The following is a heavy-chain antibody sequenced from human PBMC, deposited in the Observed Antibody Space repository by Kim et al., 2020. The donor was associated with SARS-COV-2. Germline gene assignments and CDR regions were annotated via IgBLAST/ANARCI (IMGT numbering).Heavy chain of an antibody. CDR3: ARDADDCSGGSCYSNYYYYGMDV. CDR2: INPNSGGT. V-gene: IGHV1-2*06. J-gene: IGHJ6*02. CDR1: GYTFTGYY. D-gene: IGHD2-15*01. Sequence: ASVKVSCKASGYTFTGYYMHWVRQAPGQGLEWMGRINPNSGGTNYAQKFQGRVTMTRDTSISTAYMELSRLRSDDTAVYYCARDADDCSGGSCYSNYYYYGMDVWGQGTTVTVSS.